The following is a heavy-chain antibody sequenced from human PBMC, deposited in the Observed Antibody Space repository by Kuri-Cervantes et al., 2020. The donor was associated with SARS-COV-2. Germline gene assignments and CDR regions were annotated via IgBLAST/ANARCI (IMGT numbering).Heavy chain of an antibody. CDR2: ISSSSSTI. D-gene: IGHD3-9*01. V-gene: IGHV3-48*02. CDR3: ARDGIITISYYYYYGMDV. CDR1: GFTFSSYS. Sequence: GESLKISCATSGFTFSSYSMNWVRQAPGKGLEWVSYISSSSSTIYYADSVKGRFTISRDNAKNSLYLQTNSLRDEDTAVYYCARDGIITISYYYYYGMDVWGQGTTVTVSS. J-gene: IGHJ6*02.